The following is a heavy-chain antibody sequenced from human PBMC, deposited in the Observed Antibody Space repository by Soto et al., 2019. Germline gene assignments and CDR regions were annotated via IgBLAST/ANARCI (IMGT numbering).Heavy chain of an antibody. CDR2: ISSSSSYI. Sequence: GGSLRLSCAASGFTFSSYSMNWVRQAPGKGLEWVSSISSSSSYIYYADSVKGRFTISRDNAKNSLYLQMNSLRAEDTAVYYCARDPGAMTTVTIRGGESDYWGQGTLVTVSS. CDR3: ARDPGAMTTVTIRGGESDY. J-gene: IGHJ4*02. D-gene: IGHD4-17*01. V-gene: IGHV3-21*01. CDR1: GFTFSSYS.